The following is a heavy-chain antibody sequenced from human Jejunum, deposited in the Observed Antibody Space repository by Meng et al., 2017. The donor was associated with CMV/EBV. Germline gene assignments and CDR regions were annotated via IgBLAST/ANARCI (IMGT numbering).Heavy chain of an antibody. J-gene: IGHJ4*02. Sequence: VSGESMRSHYWSWIRQPPGKGLEWMGHVYSSGSATYSPSLRSRVSISLDMSKNQFSLKLRSVTAADTAMYFCARGLGHASNNSHDYWGQGTLVTVSS. D-gene: IGHD1-1*01. CDR3: ARGLGHASNNSHDY. CDR1: GESMRSHY. V-gene: IGHV4-59*11. CDR2: VYSSGSA.